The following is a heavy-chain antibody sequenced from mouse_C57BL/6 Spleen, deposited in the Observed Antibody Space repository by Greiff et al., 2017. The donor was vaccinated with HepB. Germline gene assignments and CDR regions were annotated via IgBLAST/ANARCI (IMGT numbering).Heavy chain of an antibody. CDR1: GFSLSTSGMG. V-gene: IGHV8-12*01. CDR2: IYWDDDK. D-gene: IGHD3-1*01. J-gene: IGHJ4*01. Sequence: QVTLKECGPGILQSSQTLSLTCSFSGFSLSTSGMGVSWIRQPSGKGLEWLAHIYWDDDKRYNPSLKSRLTISKDTSRNQVFLKITSVDTADTATYYCARRGGRDAMDYWGQGTSVTVSS. CDR3: ARRGGRDAMDY.